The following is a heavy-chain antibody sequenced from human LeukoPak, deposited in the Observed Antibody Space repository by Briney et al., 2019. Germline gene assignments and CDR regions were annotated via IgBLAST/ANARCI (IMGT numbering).Heavy chain of an antibody. J-gene: IGHJ4*02. Sequence: GGSLRLSCAASEFTFSSYWMHWVRQTPGKGLVWVSRINGAGSSISYADSVKSRVTISRDNAKNTLYLQMNNLRAEDTAVYYCARGGDYKNDYWGQGTLVTVSS. D-gene: IGHD4-17*01. CDR1: EFTFSSYW. CDR3: ARGGDYKNDY. CDR2: INGAGSSI. V-gene: IGHV3-74*01.